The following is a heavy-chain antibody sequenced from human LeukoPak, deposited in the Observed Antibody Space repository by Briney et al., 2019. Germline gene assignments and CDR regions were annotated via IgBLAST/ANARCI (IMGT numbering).Heavy chain of an antibody. CDR1: GYTFTSYG. D-gene: IGHD2-15*01. Sequence: GASVKVSCKASGYTFTSYGISWVRQAPGRGLEWMGWISAYNGNTNYAQELQGRVTMTTDTSTSTAYMELRSLRSDDTAVYYCARDTYCSGGSCYQQSYYYGMDVWGKGTTVTVSS. CDR3: ARDTYCSGGSCYQQSYYYGMDV. J-gene: IGHJ6*04. CDR2: ISAYNGNT. V-gene: IGHV1-18*04.